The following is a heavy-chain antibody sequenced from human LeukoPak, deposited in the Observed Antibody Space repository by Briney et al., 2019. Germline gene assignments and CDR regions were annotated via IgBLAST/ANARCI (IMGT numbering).Heavy chain of an antibody. Sequence: ASVKVSCKASGYTFTSYYMHWVRQAPGQGLEWMGIINPSGGSTSYAQKFQGRVTMTRDTSTSTVYMELSSLRSEDTAVYYCASNYCGGDCYPRDAFDIWGQGTMVTVSS. V-gene: IGHV1-46*01. CDR3: ASNYCGGDCYPRDAFDI. J-gene: IGHJ3*02. CDR2: INPSGGST. D-gene: IGHD2-21*02. CDR1: GYTFTSYY.